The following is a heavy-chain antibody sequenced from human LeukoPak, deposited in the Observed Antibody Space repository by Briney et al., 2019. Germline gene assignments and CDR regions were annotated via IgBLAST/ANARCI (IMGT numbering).Heavy chain of an antibody. J-gene: IGHJ4*02. CDR3: ARAGGLCSSTSCYPPGLDY. CDR1: AGSLSSGGYS. Sequence: SHTQSLTCAVSAGSLSSGGYSRRSIRQPPARGLEWVGYIYHSGSTYYNPSLKSRVTISVDRSKNQFSLKLSSVTAADTAVYYCARAGGLCSSTSCYPPGLDYWGQGTLVTVSS. D-gene: IGHD2-2*01. CDR2: IYHSGST. V-gene: IGHV4-30-2*01.